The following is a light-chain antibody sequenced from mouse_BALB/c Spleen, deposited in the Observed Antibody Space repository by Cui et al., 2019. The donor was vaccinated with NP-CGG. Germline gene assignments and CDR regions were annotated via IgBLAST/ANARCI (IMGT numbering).Light chain of an antibody. J-gene: IGLJ1*01. Sequence: QAVVTQESAPTTSPGETVTRTCRSSTGPVTTSNYANWVQEKPDHVFTGLIGGTNNRVPGVPARFSGSLIGDKAALTITGAQTEDEAIYFCALWYSNHWVFGGGTKLTVL. CDR2: GTN. CDR3: ALWYSNHWV. V-gene: IGLV1*01. CDR1: TGPVTTSNY.